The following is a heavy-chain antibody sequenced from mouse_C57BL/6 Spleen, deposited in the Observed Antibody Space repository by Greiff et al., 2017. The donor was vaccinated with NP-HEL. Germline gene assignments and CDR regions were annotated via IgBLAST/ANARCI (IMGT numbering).Heavy chain of an antibody. V-gene: IGHV1-82*01. Sequence: QVQLQQSGPELVKPGASVKISCKASGYAFSSSWMNWVKQRPGKGLEWIGRIYPGDGDTNYNGKFKGKATLTADKSSSTAYMQLSSLTSEDSAVYFCARTGTIGYYAMDYWGQGTSVTVSS. CDR3: ARTGTIGYYAMDY. CDR1: GYAFSSSW. CDR2: IYPGDGDT. D-gene: IGHD4-1*01. J-gene: IGHJ4*01.